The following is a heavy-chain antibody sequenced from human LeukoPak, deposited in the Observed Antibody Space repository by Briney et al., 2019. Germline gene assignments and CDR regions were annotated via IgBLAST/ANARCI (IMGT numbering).Heavy chain of an antibody. V-gene: IGHV1-46*01. J-gene: IGHJ4*02. Sequence: ASVKVSCKASGNTFSSNFLHWVRQAPGQGLEWMGIINPSGGSTTYAQRFQGRVTMTWDTSTSTVYMELNSLRSEDTAVYYCARGSRHSKFDYWGQGTLVTVSS. CDR3: ARGSRHSKFDY. CDR2: INPSGGST. D-gene: IGHD6-13*01. CDR1: GNTFSSNF.